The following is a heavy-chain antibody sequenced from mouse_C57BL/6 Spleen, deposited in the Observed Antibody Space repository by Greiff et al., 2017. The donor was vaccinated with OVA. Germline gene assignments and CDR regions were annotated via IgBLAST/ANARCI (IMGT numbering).Heavy chain of an antibody. D-gene: IGHD1-1*01. CDR3: AGNRGGGDYYGSSLAWFAY. J-gene: IGHJ3*01. CDR1: GYTFTGYW. Sequence: QVQLKESGAELMKPGASVKLSCKATGYTFTGYWIEWVKQRPGHGLEWIGEILPGSGSTNYNEKFKGKATFTADTSSNTAYMQLSSLTTEDSAIYYCAGNRGGGDYYGSSLAWFAYWGQGTLVTVSA. V-gene: IGHV1-9*01. CDR2: ILPGSGST.